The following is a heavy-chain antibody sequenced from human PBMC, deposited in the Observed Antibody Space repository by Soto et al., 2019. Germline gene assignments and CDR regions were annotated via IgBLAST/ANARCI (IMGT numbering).Heavy chain of an antibody. Sequence: GGSLRLSCAASGFTFSDYYMSWIRQAPGKGLEWVSYISSSGSTIYYADSVKGRFTISRDNAKNSLYLQMNSLRAEDTAVYYCAREGYSSTSCRYGMDVWGQGTTVTVSS. CDR2: ISSSGSTI. CDR3: AREGYSSTSCRYGMDV. CDR1: GFTFSDYY. J-gene: IGHJ6*02. D-gene: IGHD2-2*01. V-gene: IGHV3-11*01.